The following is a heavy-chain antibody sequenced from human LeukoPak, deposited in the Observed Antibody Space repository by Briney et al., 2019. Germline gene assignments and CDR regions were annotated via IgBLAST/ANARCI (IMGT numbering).Heavy chain of an antibody. Sequence: EASVKVSCKTSGYTFSNYDIYWVRRAPGQGLECMGWISGYTGDTKYAQILQGRFTVTTDTSTSTAYMELRSLTYDDTAVYYCARAGYCGDGGCRGGSAFDVWGQGTMVTVSS. CDR3: ARAGYCGDGGCRGGSAFDV. CDR1: GYTFSNYD. V-gene: IGHV1-18*01. D-gene: IGHD2-15*01. J-gene: IGHJ3*01. CDR2: ISGYTGDT.